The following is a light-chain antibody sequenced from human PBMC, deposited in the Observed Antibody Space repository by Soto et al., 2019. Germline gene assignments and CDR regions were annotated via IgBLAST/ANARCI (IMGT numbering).Light chain of an antibody. J-gene: IGKJ4*01. CDR2: DTS. Sequence: IVLTQSPATLSLSPGERATLSCRASRSVGVYLVWYQQKPGQAPRLLISDTSNRATGIPARFSGSGSGTDFTLTISSLESEDFAVYYCQQRSNWPPGSLTFGGGTRVDIK. CDR3: QQRSNWPPGSLT. CDR1: RSVGVY. V-gene: IGKV3-11*01.